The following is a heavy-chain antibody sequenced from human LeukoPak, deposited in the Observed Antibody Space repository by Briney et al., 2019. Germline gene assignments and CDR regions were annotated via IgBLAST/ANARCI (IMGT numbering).Heavy chain of an antibody. V-gene: IGHV3-15*01. J-gene: IGHJ4*02. CDR2: IKSKTDGGTT. Sequence: GGSLRLSCAASGFTFSNAWMSWVRQGPGKGLEWVGRIKSKTDGGTTDYAAPVKGRFTISRDDSKNTMSLQMNSLKTEDTAVYYCSTQRSRITMVRGVIRSDHWGQGTLVTVSS. CDR3: STQRSRITMVRGVIRSDH. CDR1: GFTFSNAW. D-gene: IGHD3-10*01.